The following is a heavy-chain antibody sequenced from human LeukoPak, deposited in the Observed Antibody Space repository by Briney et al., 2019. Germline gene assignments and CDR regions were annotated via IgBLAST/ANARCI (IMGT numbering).Heavy chain of an antibody. V-gene: IGHV6-1*01. D-gene: IGHD6-19*01. CDR3: AREVAGTWAFDI. Sequence: SQTLSLTCAISGDSVSSNTAAWNWTRQSPSRGLEWLGRTFYRSNWYDDYAASVKSRITINPDTSKNQFSLHLKSVTPEDTAVYYCAREVAGTWAFDIWGQGTRVTVSS. CDR1: GDSVSSNTAA. CDR2: TFYRSNWYD. J-gene: IGHJ3*02.